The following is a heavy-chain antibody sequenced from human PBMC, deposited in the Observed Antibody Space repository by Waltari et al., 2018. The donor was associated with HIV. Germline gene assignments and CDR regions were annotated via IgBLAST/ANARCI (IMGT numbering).Heavy chain of an antibody. V-gene: IGHV3-23*01. CDR1: GVTFSSYA. J-gene: IGHJ4*02. Sequence: GSLRLSCAASGVTFSSYAMSWVRQAPGKGLEWVSAISGSGGSTYYADSVKGRFTISRDNSKNTLYLQMNSLRAEDTAVYYCAKVGSGWLGPIDYWGQGTLVTVSS. CDR3: AKVGSGWLGPIDY. CDR2: ISGSGGST. D-gene: IGHD6-19*01.